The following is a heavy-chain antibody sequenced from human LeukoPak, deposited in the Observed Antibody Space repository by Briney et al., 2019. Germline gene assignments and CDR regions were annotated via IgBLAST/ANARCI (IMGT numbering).Heavy chain of an antibody. D-gene: IGHD5-12*01. CDR3: ARGKSGYDYGLDS. J-gene: IGHJ4*02. Sequence: SVKVSCKASGGTFSSHAISWVRQAPGQGLEWVGGIIPVFGTTNYAQKFQGRVTVITDESTSTGYMELRSLRSDDTAVYYCARGKSGYDYGLDSWGQGTPVTVSS. V-gene: IGHV1-69*05. CDR1: GGTFSSHA. CDR2: IIPVFGTT.